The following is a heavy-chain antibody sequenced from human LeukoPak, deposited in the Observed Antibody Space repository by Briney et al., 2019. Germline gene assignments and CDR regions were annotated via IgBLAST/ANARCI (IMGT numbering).Heavy chain of an antibody. Sequence: SETLSLTCTVSGGSISSYYWSWIPQPAGKGLEWIGRIYTSGSTNYNPSLKSRVTMSVDTSKNQFSLKLSSVTAADTAVYYCARVAYGDYANYYYYYYMDVWGKGTTVTVSS. D-gene: IGHD4-17*01. CDR3: ARVAYGDYANYYYYYYMDV. J-gene: IGHJ6*03. CDR2: IYTSGST. V-gene: IGHV4-4*07. CDR1: GGSISSYY.